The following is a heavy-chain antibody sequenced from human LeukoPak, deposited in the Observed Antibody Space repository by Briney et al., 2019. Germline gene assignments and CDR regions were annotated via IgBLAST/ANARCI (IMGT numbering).Heavy chain of an antibody. Sequence: GGSLRLSCAASGFTFSSYTMNWVRQAPGKGLEWVSSISSSSSYIYYADSVKGRFTISRDNAKNSLYLQMNSLRAEDTAVYYCASLGQWLVLDYWGQGTLVTVSS. CDR1: GFTFSSYT. V-gene: IGHV3-21*01. J-gene: IGHJ4*02. CDR3: ASLGQWLVLDY. D-gene: IGHD6-19*01. CDR2: ISSSSSYI.